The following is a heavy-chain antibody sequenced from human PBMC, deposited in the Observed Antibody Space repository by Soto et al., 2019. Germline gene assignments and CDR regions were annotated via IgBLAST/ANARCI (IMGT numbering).Heavy chain of an antibody. Sequence: EVQLVESGGALVQPGGSLRLSCTASGFTFSSFSMNWVRQAPGRGLEWVSYISLSSSYISYADSVKGRFTTSRDNAKNSLYLQMNSLRDDDTAVYYCARGGWKDLFDKWGQGTLVTVSS. CDR2: ISLSSSYI. CDR1: GFTFSSFS. V-gene: IGHV3-48*02. J-gene: IGHJ4*02. CDR3: ARGGWKDLFDK. D-gene: IGHD1-1*01.